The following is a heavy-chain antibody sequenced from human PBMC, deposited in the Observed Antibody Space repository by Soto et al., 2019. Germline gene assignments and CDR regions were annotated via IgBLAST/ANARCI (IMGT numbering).Heavy chain of an antibody. CDR2: ISYDGSNK. Sequence: GGSLRLSCAASGFTFSSYAMHWVRQAPGKGLEWVAVISYDGSNKYYADSVKGRFTISRDNSKNTLYLQMNSLRAEDTAVYYCARSGYSSGWYYFDYWGQGTLVTVSS. CDR3: ARSGYSSGWYYFDY. CDR1: GFTFSSYA. D-gene: IGHD6-19*01. J-gene: IGHJ4*02. V-gene: IGHV3-30-3*01.